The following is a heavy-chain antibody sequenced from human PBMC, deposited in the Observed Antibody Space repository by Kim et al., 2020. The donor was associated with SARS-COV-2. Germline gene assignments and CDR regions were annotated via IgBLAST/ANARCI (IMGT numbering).Heavy chain of an antibody. Sequence: LKIRVTISLDTSKNQFSLKLSSVTAADTAVYYCARDNMVRGVRGRDGMDVWGQGTTVTVSS. CDR3: ARDNMVRGVRGRDGMDV. J-gene: IGHJ6*02. D-gene: IGHD3-10*01. V-gene: IGHV4-59*01.